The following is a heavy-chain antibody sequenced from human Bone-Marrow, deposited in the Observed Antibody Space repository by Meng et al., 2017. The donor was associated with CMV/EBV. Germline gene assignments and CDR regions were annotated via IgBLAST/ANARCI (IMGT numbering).Heavy chain of an antibody. J-gene: IGHJ4*02. CDR1: GFTFSSYS. V-gene: IGHV3-21*01. D-gene: IGHD6-6*01. Sequence: GESLKISCAASGFTFSSYSMNWVRQAPGKGLEWVSSISSSSSYIYYADSVNGRFTISRDNAKNSLYLQMNSLRAEDTAVYYCARGSSSIFYYWGQGTLVTVSS. CDR2: ISSSSSYI. CDR3: ARGSSSIFYY.